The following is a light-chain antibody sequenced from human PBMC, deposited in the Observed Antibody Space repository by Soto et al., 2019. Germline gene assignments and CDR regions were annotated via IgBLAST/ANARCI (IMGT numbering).Light chain of an antibody. Sequence: EILLTQSPGTLSLSPGERATLSRRASQSVSSTYLAWYQHKPGQAPRLLIYGASSRATGIPDRFSGSQSGTDFTLTISRLEPEDFAMYYCQQYCSSPHTFGQGTKLEIK. CDR3: QQYCSSPHT. CDR1: QSVSSTY. CDR2: GAS. V-gene: IGKV3-20*01. J-gene: IGKJ2*01.